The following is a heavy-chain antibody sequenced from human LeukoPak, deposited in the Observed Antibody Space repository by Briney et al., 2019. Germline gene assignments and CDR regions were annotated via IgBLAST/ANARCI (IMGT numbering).Heavy chain of an antibody. CDR3: ARHTTIFGVAIIDI. V-gene: IGHV1-2*02. Sequence: ASVKVSCKASGYTFTDYYMHWLRQAPGQGLEWMGWMHPNSGGTNYAQKFQGRVTMTRDTSTSTAYMDLSSLRSDDTAVYYCARHTTIFGVAIIDIWGQGTMVTVSS. D-gene: IGHD3-3*01. CDR1: GYTFTDYY. CDR2: MHPNSGGT. J-gene: IGHJ3*02.